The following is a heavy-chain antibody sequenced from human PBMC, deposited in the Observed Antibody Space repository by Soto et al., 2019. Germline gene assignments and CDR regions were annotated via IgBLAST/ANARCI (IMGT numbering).Heavy chain of an antibody. J-gene: IGHJ5*02. Sequence: SETLSLTCTDSGGSISSGDYYWSWIRQPPGKGLEWIGYIYYSGSTYYNPSLKSRVTISVDTSKNQFSLKLSSVTAADTAVYYCARESGYYDSSGYNNWFDPWGQGTLVTVSS. D-gene: IGHD3-22*01. V-gene: IGHV4-30-4*01. CDR3: ARESGYYDSSGYNNWFDP. CDR1: GGSISSGDYY. CDR2: IYYSGST.